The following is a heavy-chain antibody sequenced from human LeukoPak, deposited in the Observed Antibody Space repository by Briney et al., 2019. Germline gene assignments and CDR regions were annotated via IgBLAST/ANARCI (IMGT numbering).Heavy chain of an antibody. CDR1: RFTFSNG. CDR3: AKGSRWYIDY. J-gene: IGHJ4*02. D-gene: IGHD6-13*01. CDR2: ISFDGSNK. V-gene: IGHV3-30*18. Sequence: PGRSLRLSCIVSRFTFSNGMHWVRQAPGKGLEWVAVISFDGSNKYYVDSVKGRFTISRDNSKNTLYLQMNSLRAEDTAMYYCAKGSRWYIDYWGQGTLVTVSS.